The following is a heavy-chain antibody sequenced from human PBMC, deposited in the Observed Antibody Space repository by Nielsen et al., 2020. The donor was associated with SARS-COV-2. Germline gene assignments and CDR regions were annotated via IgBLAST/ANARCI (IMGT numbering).Heavy chain of an antibody. D-gene: IGHD3-22*01. CDR2: VYYSGST. Sequence: GSLRLSCNVSGGSLTNFYWSWIRQSPEKGLECLGYVYYSGSTTYNPSLKSRVTISIDSSKNQFSLKLTSVTAADTAVYYCARAPDYFELSGYSRHWFDPWGQGTRVTVSS. J-gene: IGHJ5*02. CDR1: GGSLTNFY. CDR3: ARAPDYFELSGYSRHWFDP. V-gene: IGHV4-59*13.